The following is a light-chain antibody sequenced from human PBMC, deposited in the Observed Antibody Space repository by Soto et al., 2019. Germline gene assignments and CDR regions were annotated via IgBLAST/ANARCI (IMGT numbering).Light chain of an antibody. J-gene: IGKJ4*01. Sequence: DIQMTQSPSTLSASVGDRVTITCRASQSVTTWLAWYQQKPGRVPELLIYDASNLQSGVPSRFSGSGGGTEFTLTISSLQPDDFATYYCQQYNSYPLTFGGGTKVEIK. V-gene: IGKV1-5*01. CDR1: QSVTTW. CDR3: QQYNSYPLT. CDR2: DAS.